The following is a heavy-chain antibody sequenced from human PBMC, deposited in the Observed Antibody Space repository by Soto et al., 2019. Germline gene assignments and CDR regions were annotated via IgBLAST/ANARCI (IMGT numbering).Heavy chain of an antibody. Sequence: PSWSMGLACAASGVTSTNYVMNWARQAPGKGLEWVSSISGSGTTTFYADSVKGRFIISRDNSKNTLYLQMNSLRAEDTALYYCAKDRVGGVPDALDIWGQGTMVTVPS. D-gene: IGHD2-8*01. V-gene: IGHV3-23*01. CDR1: GVTSTNYV. J-gene: IGHJ3*02. CDR2: ISGSGTTT. CDR3: AKDRVGGVPDALDI.